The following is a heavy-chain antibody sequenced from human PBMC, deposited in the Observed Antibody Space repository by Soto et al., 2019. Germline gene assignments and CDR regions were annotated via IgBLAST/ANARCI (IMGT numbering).Heavy chain of an antibody. CDR3: ARSGVYGSENYYLFGY. CDR2: INGDGTTT. J-gene: IGHJ4*02. D-gene: IGHD3-10*01. Sequence: EVQLVESGGGLVQPGGSLRLSCAASGFSFSSYWMHWVRQAPGKGLVWVSRINGDGTTTDYADSLKGRFTISRDNAKNTVYLQMNSLGAEDTAVYYCARSGVYGSENYYLFGYWGQGTLVTVSS. V-gene: IGHV3-74*01. CDR1: GFSFSSYW.